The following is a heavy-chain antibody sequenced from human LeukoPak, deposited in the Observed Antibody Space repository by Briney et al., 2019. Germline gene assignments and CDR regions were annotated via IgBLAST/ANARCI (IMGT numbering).Heavy chain of an antibody. Sequence: PGGSLRLSCAASGFTFSSYGMHWVRQAPGKGLEWVAFIRYDGSNKYYADSVKGRFTISRDNSKNTLYLQMNSLRAEDTAVYYCAKDTRVYLPGAPADYWGQGTLVTVSS. D-gene: IGHD5/OR15-5a*01. CDR1: GFTFSSYG. J-gene: IGHJ4*02. V-gene: IGHV3-30*02. CDR3: AKDTRVYLPGAPADY. CDR2: IRYDGSNK.